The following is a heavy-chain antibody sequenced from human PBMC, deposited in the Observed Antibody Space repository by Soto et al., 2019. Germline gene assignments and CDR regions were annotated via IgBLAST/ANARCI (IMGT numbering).Heavy chain of an antibody. CDR1: GFAFDDYV. Sequence: GGSLRLSCAASGFAFDDYVMHSVPQPPGRGLEWVSGITWNDGTIRYVDSVKGRFTISRDNAENSLYLQMNSLRPEDRAVYYCAEGGCGALIALSGRDNWCDPWGGGGQGAVSS. CDR2: ITWNDGTI. J-gene: IGHJ5*02. V-gene: IGHV3-9*01. D-gene: IGHD6-19*01. CDR3: AEGGCGALIALSGRDNWCDP.